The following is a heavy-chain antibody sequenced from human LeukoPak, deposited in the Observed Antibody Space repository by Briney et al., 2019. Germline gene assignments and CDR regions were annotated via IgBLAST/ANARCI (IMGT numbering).Heavy chain of an antibody. Sequence: SETLSLTCTVSGGSISSGGYYWSWIRQHPGKGLEWIGYIYYSGSTYYNPSLKSRVTISVDTSKNQFSLKLSSVTAADTAVYYCARARFWSGYYTPNWFDPWGQGTLVTVSS. D-gene: IGHD3-3*01. V-gene: IGHV4-31*03. CDR3: ARARFWSGYYTPNWFDP. CDR1: GGSISSGGYY. J-gene: IGHJ5*02. CDR2: IYYSGST.